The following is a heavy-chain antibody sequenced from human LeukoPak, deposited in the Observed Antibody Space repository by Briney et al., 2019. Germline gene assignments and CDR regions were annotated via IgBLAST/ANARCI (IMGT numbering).Heavy chain of an antibody. CDR1: GGSISSNY. Sequence: PSETLSLTCTVSGGSISSNYWSWIRQPPGKGLEWIGYIYYSGSTNFNPSLKSRVTISVDTSKNQFSLKLSSVTAADTAVYYCARSYSSGWYFYWFDPWGQGTLVTVSS. CDR3: ARSYSSGWYFYWFDP. J-gene: IGHJ5*02. D-gene: IGHD6-19*01. V-gene: IGHV4-59*08. CDR2: IYYSGST.